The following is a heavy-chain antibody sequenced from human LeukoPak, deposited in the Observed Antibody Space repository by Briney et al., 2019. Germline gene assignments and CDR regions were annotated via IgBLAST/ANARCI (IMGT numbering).Heavy chain of an antibody. Sequence: GASVKVSCTASGYTFTGYYMHWVRQAPGQGLEWMGRIIPILGIANYAQKFQGRVTITADKSTSTAYMELSSLRSEDTAVYYCARDGGISTSDYWGQGTLVTVSS. J-gene: IGHJ4*02. CDR2: IIPILGIA. V-gene: IGHV1-69*04. D-gene: IGHD2-2*01. CDR3: ARDGGISTSDY. CDR1: GYTFTGYY.